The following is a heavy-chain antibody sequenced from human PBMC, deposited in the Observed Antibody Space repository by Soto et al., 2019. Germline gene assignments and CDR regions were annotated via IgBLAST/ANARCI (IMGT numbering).Heavy chain of an antibody. CDR2: IYYSGST. CDR1: GGSISSYY. D-gene: IGHD1-26*01. Sequence: SETLSLTCTVSGGSISSYYWSWIRQPPGKGLEWIGYIYYSGSTNYNPSLKSRVTISVDTSKNQFSLKLSSVTAADTAVYYCARVAQGGARIYYFDYWGQGTLVTVSS. V-gene: IGHV4-59*01. J-gene: IGHJ4*02. CDR3: ARVAQGGARIYYFDY.